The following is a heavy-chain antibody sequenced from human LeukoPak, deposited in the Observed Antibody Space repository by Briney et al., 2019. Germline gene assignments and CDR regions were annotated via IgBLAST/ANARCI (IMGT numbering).Heavy chain of an antibody. CDR1: GGTFSSYT. D-gene: IGHD3-22*01. CDR2: IIPILGIA. J-gene: IGHJ3*02. Sequence: SVKVSCKASGGTFSSYTISWVRQAPGQGLEWMGRIIPILGIANYAQKFQGRVTITAGKSTSTAYMELSSLRSEDTAVYYRARDYYDSSGYIPNGAFDIWGQGTMVTVSS. V-gene: IGHV1-69*04. CDR3: ARDYYDSSGYIPNGAFDI.